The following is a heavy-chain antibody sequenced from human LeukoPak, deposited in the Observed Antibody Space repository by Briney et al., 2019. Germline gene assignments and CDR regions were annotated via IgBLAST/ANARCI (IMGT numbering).Heavy chain of an antibody. CDR1: GGSISSTAYY. Sequence: SETLSLTCSVSGGSISSTAYYWGWSRQPPGKALEWIGSGYFHGNPYYNPSLKSRVYISVGSSKDQFSLALTSVTAADTAIYYCVRIIPTDTMVFDSWGLGTLVTVSS. CDR2: GYFHGNP. D-gene: IGHD4-23*01. V-gene: IGHV4-39*01. CDR3: VRIIPTDTMVFDS. J-gene: IGHJ4*02.